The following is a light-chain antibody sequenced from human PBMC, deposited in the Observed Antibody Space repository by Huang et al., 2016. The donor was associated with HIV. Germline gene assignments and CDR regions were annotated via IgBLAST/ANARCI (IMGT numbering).Light chain of an antibody. CDR1: QSIGTW. J-gene: IGKJ1*01. CDR2: KAS. V-gene: IGKV1-5*03. CDR3: QQYNSYSGK. Sequence: DIQMTQSPSALSASVGDRVTITCRASQSIGTWLAWYQPKPGKPPKLLIYKASTLQGGVPSRFGGGGSGTEFTLTISSLQPDDFATYFCQQYNSYSGKFGQGTKVE.